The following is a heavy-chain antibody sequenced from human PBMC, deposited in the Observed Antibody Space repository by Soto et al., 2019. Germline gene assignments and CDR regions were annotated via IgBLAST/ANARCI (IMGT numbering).Heavy chain of an antibody. CDR2: IYYSGST. D-gene: IGHD2-2*01. Sequence: SETLSLTCTVSGGSISSSSYYWGWIRQPPGKGLEWIGSIYYSGSTYYNPSLKSRVTISVDTSKNQFSLKLSSVTAADTAVYYCARPKEDIVVVAAALMNHVWFDPWGQGTLVTVSS. CDR3: ARPKEDIVVVAAALMNHVWFDP. V-gene: IGHV4-39*01. CDR1: GGSISSSSYY. J-gene: IGHJ5*02.